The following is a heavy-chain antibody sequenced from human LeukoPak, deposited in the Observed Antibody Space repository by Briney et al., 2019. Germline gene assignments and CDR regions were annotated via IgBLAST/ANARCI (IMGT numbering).Heavy chain of an antibody. CDR3: ARGWIRDTYRHTPDDY. D-gene: IGHD3-16*02. V-gene: IGHV1-69*13. Sequence: GASVKVSCKASGGTFSSYAISWVRQAPGQGLEWMGGIIPIFGTANYAQKFQGRVTITADESTSTAYMELSSLRSEDTAVYYCARGWIRDTYRHTPDDYWGQGTLVTVSS. CDR1: GGTFSSYA. J-gene: IGHJ4*02. CDR2: IIPIFGTA.